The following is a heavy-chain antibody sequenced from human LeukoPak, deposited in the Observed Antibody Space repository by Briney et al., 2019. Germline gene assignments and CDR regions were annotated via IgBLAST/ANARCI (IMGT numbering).Heavy chain of an antibody. V-gene: IGHV3-66*01. D-gene: IGHD3-3*01. Sequence: GGSLRLSCAASGFTVSSNYMSWVRQAPGKGLEWVSVIYSGGSTYYADSVKGRFTISRDNSKNTLYLQMNSLRAEDTAVYYCARDPPITIFEVVPGDYWGQGTLVTVSS. CDR2: IYSGGST. CDR1: GFTVSSNY. CDR3: ARDPPITIFEVVPGDY. J-gene: IGHJ4*02.